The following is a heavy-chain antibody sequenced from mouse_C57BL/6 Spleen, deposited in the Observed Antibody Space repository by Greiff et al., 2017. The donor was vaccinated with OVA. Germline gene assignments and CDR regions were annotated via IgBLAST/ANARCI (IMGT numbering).Heavy chain of an antibody. V-gene: IGHV1-9*01. J-gene: IGHJ4*01. CDR2: ILPGSGST. Sequence: QVQLKESGAELMKPGASVKLSCKATGYTFTGYWIEWVKQRPGHGLEWIGEILPGSGSTNYNEKFKGKATFTADTSSNTAYMQLSSLTTEDSAIYYCAIRFVTTVPHYYAMDYWGQGTSVTVSS. CDR1: GYTFTGYW. D-gene: IGHD1-1*01. CDR3: AIRFVTTVPHYYAMDY.